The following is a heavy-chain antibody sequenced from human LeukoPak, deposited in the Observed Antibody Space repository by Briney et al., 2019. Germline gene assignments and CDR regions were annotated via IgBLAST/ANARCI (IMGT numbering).Heavy chain of an antibody. CDR3: AGNYDSWTGLDY. CDR2: IGNKVSNYAT. Sequence: GGSLRLSCAASGFTFSGSAMHWVRQASGKGLEWVGHIGNKVSNYATEYAASLRGRFTISRDDSKDTAYLQVNSLKTEDTAVYYCAGNYDSWTGLDYWGQGTLVTVSS. V-gene: IGHV3-73*01. J-gene: IGHJ4*02. CDR1: GFTFSGSA. D-gene: IGHD3-3*01.